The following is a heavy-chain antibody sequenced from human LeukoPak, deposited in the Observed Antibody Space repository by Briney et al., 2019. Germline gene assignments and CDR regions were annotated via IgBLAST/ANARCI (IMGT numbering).Heavy chain of an antibody. Sequence: ASVKVSCKAPGYIFTAYALNWVRQAPGQGLEWMGWINTDTGNPTYAQGFTGRFVFSLDTSVSTAYLQISSLKAEDTAVYYCARDPTGGGSSSDYWGQGTLVTVSS. CDR1: GYIFTAYA. V-gene: IGHV7-4-1*02. CDR2: INTDTGNP. D-gene: IGHD1-26*01. CDR3: ARDPTGGGSSSDY. J-gene: IGHJ4*02.